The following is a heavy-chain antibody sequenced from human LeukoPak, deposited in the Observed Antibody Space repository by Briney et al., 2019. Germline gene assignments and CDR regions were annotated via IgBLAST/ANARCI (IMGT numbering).Heavy chain of an antibody. CDR1: GFSFNNYA. J-gene: IGHJ4*02. CDR3: AKGKQYLEWLPDS. D-gene: IGHD3-3*01. Sequence: GGSLRLSCSASGFSFNNYAMSWIRQAPGKGWTWVSLVSPAYGRTYYAASVKGRFTISRDNSNNMLPLYMSSLRADDTAVYYCAKGKQYLEWLPDSWGQGTLVTVSS. V-gene: IGHV3-23*01. CDR2: VSPAYGRT.